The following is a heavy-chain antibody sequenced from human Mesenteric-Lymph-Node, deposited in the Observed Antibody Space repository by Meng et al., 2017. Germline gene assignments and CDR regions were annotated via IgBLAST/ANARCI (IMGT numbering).Heavy chain of an antibody. CDR3: ARIPLYHSSGYYYGLYYYGMDV. J-gene: IGHJ6*02. D-gene: IGHD3-22*01. V-gene: IGHV3-30*07. CDR2: ISYDGSNK. Sequence: GESLKISCAASGFTFSSYAMHWVRQAPGKGLEWVAVISYDGSNKYYADSVKGRFTISRDNSKNTLYLQMNSLRAEDTAVYYCARIPLYHSSGYYYGLYYYGMDVWGQGTTVTVSS. CDR1: GFTFSSYA.